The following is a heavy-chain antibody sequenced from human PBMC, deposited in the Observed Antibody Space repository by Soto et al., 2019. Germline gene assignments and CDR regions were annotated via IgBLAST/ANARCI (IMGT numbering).Heavy chain of an antibody. CDR2: ISGSGGST. D-gene: IGHD1-1*01. Sequence: EVQLLESGGGLVQPGGSLRLSCAASGFTFSSYAMSWVRQAPGKGLEWVSAISGSGGSTYYADSVKGRFTISRGNSKNTLYLQMNSLRAEDTAVYYCAKSLWTTHYYYYGMDVWGQGTTVTVSS. V-gene: IGHV3-23*01. J-gene: IGHJ6*02. CDR3: AKSLWTTHYYYYGMDV. CDR1: GFTFSSYA.